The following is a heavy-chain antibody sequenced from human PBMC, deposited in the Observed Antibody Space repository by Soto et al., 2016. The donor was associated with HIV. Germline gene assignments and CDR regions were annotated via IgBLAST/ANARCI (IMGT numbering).Heavy chain of an antibody. CDR2: INPNSGGT. D-gene: IGHD3-9*01. Sequence: QVQLVQSGAEVKKPGASVKVSCKASGYTFSGSFMHWVRQAPGQGLEWMGWINPNSGGTNYAQKFQGRVTMTRDTSISTAYMELSRLRSDDTAVYFCARSYDILTGYHFDYWGQGTLVTVSS. CDR1: GYTFSGSF. CDR3: ARSYDILTGYHFDY. V-gene: IGHV1-2*02. J-gene: IGHJ4*02.